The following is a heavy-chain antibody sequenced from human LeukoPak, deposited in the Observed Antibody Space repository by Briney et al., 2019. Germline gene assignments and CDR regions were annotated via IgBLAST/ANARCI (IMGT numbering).Heavy chain of an antibody. CDR3: ARGYYYDSSGYSNRLNWFDP. V-gene: IGHV1-2*06. D-gene: IGHD3-22*01. CDR1: GYTFTGYY. CDR2: INPNSGGT. Sequence: ASVKVSCKASGYTFTGYYMHWVRQAPGQGLEWMGRINPNSGGTNYAQEFQGRVTMTRDTSISTAYMELSRLRSDDTAVYYCARGYYYDSSGYSNRLNWFDPWGQGTLVTVSS. J-gene: IGHJ5*02.